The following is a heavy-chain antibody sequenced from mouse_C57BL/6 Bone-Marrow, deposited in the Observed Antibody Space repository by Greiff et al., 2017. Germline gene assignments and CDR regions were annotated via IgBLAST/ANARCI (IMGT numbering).Heavy chain of an antibody. CDR1: GFTFSDYY. V-gene: IGHV5-12*01. D-gene: IGHD1-1*01. J-gene: IGHJ1*03. Sequence: EVNVVESGGGLVQPGGSLKLSCAASGFTFSDYYMYWVRQTPEKRLEWVAYISNGGGSTYYPDTVKGRFTISRDNAKNTLYLQMSRLKSEDTAMYYCASPKIYYYGSSYQSYWYFDVWGTGTTVTVSS. CDR3: ASPKIYYYGSSYQSYWYFDV. CDR2: ISNGGGST.